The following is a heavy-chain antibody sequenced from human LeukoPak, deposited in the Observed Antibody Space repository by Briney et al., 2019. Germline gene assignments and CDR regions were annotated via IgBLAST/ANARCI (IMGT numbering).Heavy chain of an antibody. J-gene: IGHJ4*02. D-gene: IGHD6-13*01. Sequence: SETLSLTCSVSGDSISISSHYWGWIRQPPGKGLEWIGSIFYTGSTHFNPSLRSRVTMSVDTSKNQFSVKLSSVTAADTAVYYCARYSSSWGYFFDYWGQGTLVTVSS. CDR2: IFYTGST. CDR3: ARYSSSWGYFFDY. V-gene: IGHV4-39*07. CDR1: GDSISISSHY.